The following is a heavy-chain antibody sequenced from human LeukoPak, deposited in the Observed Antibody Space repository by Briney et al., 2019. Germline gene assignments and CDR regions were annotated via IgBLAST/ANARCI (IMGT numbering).Heavy chain of an antibody. J-gene: IGHJ6*02. Sequence: PAETLSLTCAVYGGSFSGYYWSWIRQPPGKGLEWIGEINQSGSTNYNPSLKGRVTRSVDTSKDQFSLKLSSLTAADTAVYYCARGRGYDYVWGSMGYYYGMDVRGQGTTVTVSS. CDR3: ARGRGYDYVWGSMGYYYGMDV. CDR2: INQSGST. V-gene: IGHV4-34*01. CDR1: GGSFSGYY. D-gene: IGHD3-16*01.